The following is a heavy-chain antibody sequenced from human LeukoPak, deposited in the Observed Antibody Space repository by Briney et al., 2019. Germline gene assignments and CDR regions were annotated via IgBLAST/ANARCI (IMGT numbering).Heavy chain of an antibody. Sequence: GGSLRLSCAASGFTFSSYSMNWVRQAPGKGLEWVSYISSSSSTIYYADSVKGRFTISRDNAKNSLYLQMNSLRAEDTAVYYCARIYQIGYYDFWSGYGYYMDVWGKGTTVTVSS. V-gene: IGHV3-48*01. D-gene: IGHD3-3*01. CDR3: ARIYQIGYYDFWSGYGYYMDV. CDR1: GFTFSSYS. J-gene: IGHJ6*03. CDR2: ISSSSSTI.